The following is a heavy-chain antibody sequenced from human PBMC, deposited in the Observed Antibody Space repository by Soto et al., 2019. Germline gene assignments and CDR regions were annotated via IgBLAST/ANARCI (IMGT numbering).Heavy chain of an antibody. V-gene: IGHV3-11*01. CDR3: VREKYCSGGSCYSDY. D-gene: IGHD2-15*01. CDR1: GFTFSHYF. Sequence: QVQLVESGGGLAKPGGSLRLSCAASGFTFSHYFMTWIRQAPGKGLEWVSHISNSGSTTYYADSVKGRFTISRDNAKDSLSLQMNSLGAEDTADYYCVREKYCSGGSCYSDYWGQGTLVTVSS. CDR2: ISNSGSTT. J-gene: IGHJ4*02.